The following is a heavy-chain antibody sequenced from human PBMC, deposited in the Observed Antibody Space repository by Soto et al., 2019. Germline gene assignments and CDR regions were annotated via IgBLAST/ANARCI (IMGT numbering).Heavy chain of an antibody. CDR2: FIPMFNKP. Sequence: QVQLVQSGAEVKKPGSSVKVSCKASGGTFSSYAISWVRQAPGHGHEWMGGFIPMFNKPHSARKFQSRGTITADESTSTAYMDLSSLRSEVTAVYYCARGQFHHVSNYYNALDVWGQGTTVSVSS. J-gene: IGHJ6*02. CDR1: GGTFSSYA. V-gene: IGHV1-69*01. CDR3: ARGQFHHVSNYYNALDV.